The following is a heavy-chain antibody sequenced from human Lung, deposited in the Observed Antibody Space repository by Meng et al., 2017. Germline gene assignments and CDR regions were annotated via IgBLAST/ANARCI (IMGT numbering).Heavy chain of an antibody. V-gene: IGHV4-39*01. CDR1: GGSISSSSYH. Sequence: QLQLQESGPGLVKPSETLSLTCTVSGGSISSSSYHWGWIRQPPGKGLEWIGTIYYRGNTYYNPSLKSRVTISVDMSKNQFSLKVRSVTAADTAVYYCASYGGSFSDYWGQGTLVTVSS. CDR2: IYYRGNT. CDR3: ASYGGSFSDY. J-gene: IGHJ4*02. D-gene: IGHD1-26*01.